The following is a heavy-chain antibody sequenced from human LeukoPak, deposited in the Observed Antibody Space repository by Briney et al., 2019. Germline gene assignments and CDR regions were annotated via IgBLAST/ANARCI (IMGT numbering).Heavy chain of an antibody. D-gene: IGHD3-3*01. CDR1: GFTFSSYA. J-gene: IGHJ6*02. CDR2: ISGSGGST. CDR3: ASSYDFWSDSPYYYYGMDV. V-gene: IGHV3-23*01. Sequence: PGGSLRLSCAASGFTFSSYAMSWVRQAPGKGLEWVSAISGSGGSTYYADSVKGRFTISRDNSKNTLYLQMNSLRAEDTAVYYCASSYDFWSDSPYYYYGMDVWGQGTTVTVSS.